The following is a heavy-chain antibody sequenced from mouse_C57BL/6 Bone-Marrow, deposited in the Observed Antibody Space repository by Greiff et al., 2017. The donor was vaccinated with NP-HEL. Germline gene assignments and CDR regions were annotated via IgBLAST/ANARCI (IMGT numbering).Heavy chain of an antibody. V-gene: IGHV5-6*01. J-gene: IGHJ1*03. Sequence: EVQVVESGGDLVKPGGSLKLSCAASGFTFSSYGMSWVRQTPDKRLEWVATISSGGSYTYYPDSVKGRFTISRDNAKNTLYRQMSSLKSEDTAMYYCARRRYCDVWGKGTTVTVSS. CDR3: ARRRYCDV. CDR1: GFTFSSYG. CDR2: ISSGGSYT.